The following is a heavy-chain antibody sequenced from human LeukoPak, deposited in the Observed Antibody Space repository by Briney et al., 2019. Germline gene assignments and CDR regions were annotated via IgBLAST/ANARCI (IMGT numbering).Heavy chain of an antibody. Sequence: GGSLRLSCAASGFTFDDYGMSWVRQAPGKGLEWVSGINWNGGSTGYADSVKGRFTISRDNAKNSLHLQMKSLRAEDTALYYCARDSFSGSSLDYWGQGTLVTVSS. CDR2: INWNGGST. D-gene: IGHD1-26*01. J-gene: IGHJ4*02. CDR3: ARDSFSGSSLDY. CDR1: GFTFDDYG. V-gene: IGHV3-20*04.